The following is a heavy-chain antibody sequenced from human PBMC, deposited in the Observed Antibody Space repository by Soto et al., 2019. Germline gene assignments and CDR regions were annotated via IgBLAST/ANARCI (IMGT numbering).Heavy chain of an antibody. J-gene: IGHJ5*02. Sequence: QVQLLQSGSEVKKPGASVKVSCKASGYTFSSYGLIWVRQAPGQGLEWMGWISTYNGDTKYAQKHQGRVTMTTDTSTSTAYLEMTSLRADDTAVYYCARDHRGGNSGGRFDPWGQGTLVTVPS. V-gene: IGHV1-18*01. CDR1: GYTFSSYG. CDR2: ISTYNGDT. D-gene: IGHD2-21*02. CDR3: ARDHRGGNSGGRFDP.